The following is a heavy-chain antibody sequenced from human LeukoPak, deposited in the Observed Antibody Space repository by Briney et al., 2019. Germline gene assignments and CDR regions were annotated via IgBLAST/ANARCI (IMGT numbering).Heavy chain of an antibody. J-gene: IGHJ4*02. CDR2: INPSSGDT. CDR3: ARVPRPKYAGGQWDGDY. Sequence: GASVEVSCKTSVYTFTVHYMHWVRQAPGQGLEWMGWINPSSGDTNYAQKFQGRVTMTRDTSISTAYMDLSRLRSDDTAVYYCARVPRPKYAGGQWDGDYWGQGTLVTVSS. CDR1: VYTFTVHY. V-gene: IGHV1-2*02. D-gene: IGHD1-26*01.